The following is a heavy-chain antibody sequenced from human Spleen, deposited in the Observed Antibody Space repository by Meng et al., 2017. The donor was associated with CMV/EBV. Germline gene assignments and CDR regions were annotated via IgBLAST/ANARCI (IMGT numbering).Heavy chain of an antibody. J-gene: IGHJ4*02. Sequence: ASVKVSCKASGYIFTSYFVHWVRQAPGQGLEWMGIINPAGGRTTYAQNFQGRVTMTRDTSTSTVYMGLNRLTSDDTALYYCARGFCSSTNCYTGHYSTDSWGQGTLVTVSS. V-gene: IGHV1-46*01. CDR2: INPAGGRT. D-gene: IGHD2-2*01. CDR3: ARGFCSSTNCYTGHYSTDS. CDR1: GYIFTSYF.